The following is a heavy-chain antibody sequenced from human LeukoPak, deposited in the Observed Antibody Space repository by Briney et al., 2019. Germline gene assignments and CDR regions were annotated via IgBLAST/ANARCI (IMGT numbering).Heavy chain of an antibody. CDR3: ARDAPTMIVTHPLDY. V-gene: IGHV1-18*01. CDR2: ISAYNGNT. Sequence: GASVKVSCKASGYTFTSYGISWVRQAPGQGLEWMGWISAYNGNTNYAQKLQGRVTMTTDTSTSTAYMELRSLRSDDTAVYYCARDAPTMIVTHPLDYWGQGTLVTVSS. J-gene: IGHJ4*02. D-gene: IGHD3-22*01. CDR1: GYTFTSYG.